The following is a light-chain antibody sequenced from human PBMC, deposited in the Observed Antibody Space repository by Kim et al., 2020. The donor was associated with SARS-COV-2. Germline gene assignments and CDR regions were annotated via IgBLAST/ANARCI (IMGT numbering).Light chain of an antibody. Sequence: LSPGERATLSCRASQSVSSSYLAWYQHKPGQAPRLLMYGASSRATGIPDRFSGSGSGTDFTLTISRLEPEDFAVYYCQQYGSSPHTFGQGTKLEI. J-gene: IGKJ2*01. CDR1: QSVSSSY. CDR2: GAS. CDR3: QQYGSSPHT. V-gene: IGKV3-20*01.